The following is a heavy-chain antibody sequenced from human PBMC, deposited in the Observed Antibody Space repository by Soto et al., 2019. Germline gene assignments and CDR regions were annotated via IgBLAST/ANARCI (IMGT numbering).Heavy chain of an antibody. J-gene: IGHJ6*02. V-gene: IGHV1-2*04. Sequence: ASVKVSCKASGYTFTGYYMHWVRQAPGQGLEWMGWINPNSGGTNYAQKLQGWVTMTRDTSISTAYMELSRLRSDDTAVYYCAREYCSSTSCRSPYYYYYGMDVWGQGTTVTVSS. CDR3: AREYCSSTSCRSPYYYYYGMDV. CDR2: INPNSGGT. CDR1: GYTFTGYY. D-gene: IGHD2-2*01.